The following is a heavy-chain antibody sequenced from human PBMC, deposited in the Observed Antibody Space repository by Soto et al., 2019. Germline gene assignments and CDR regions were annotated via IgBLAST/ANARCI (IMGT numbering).Heavy chain of an antibody. D-gene: IGHD3-10*01. CDR3: ARGPDREGKGAYYYGSGFDY. Sequence: PGGSLRLSCAASGFTFSSYGMHWVRQAPGKGLEWVAVIWYDGSNKYYADSVKGRFTISRDNSKNTLYLQMNSLRAEDTAVYYCARGPDREGKGAYYYGSGFDYWGQGTLVTVSS. CDR2: IWYDGSNK. CDR1: GFTFSSYG. J-gene: IGHJ4*02. V-gene: IGHV3-33*01.